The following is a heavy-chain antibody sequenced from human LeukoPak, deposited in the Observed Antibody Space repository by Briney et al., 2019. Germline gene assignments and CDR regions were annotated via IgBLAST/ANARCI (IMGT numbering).Heavy chain of an antibody. V-gene: IGHV3-66*01. CDR3: ARGQCSSPSCRYFDY. CDR2: ITSGGNS. Sequence: GGSLRLSCAASGFTVSSTYMNWVRQAPGKGLEWVSVITSGGNSYYADSVKGRFTISRDNSKNTLYLQMNSLRAEDTAVYYCARGQCSSPSCRYFDYWGQGTLVTVSS. D-gene: IGHD2-2*01. J-gene: IGHJ4*02. CDR1: GFTVSSTY.